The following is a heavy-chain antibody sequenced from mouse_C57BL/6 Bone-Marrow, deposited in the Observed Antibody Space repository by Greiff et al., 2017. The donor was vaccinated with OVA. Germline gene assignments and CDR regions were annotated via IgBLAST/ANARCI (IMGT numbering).Heavy chain of an antibody. J-gene: IGHJ3*01. V-gene: IGHV1-26*01. D-gene: IGHD4-1*01. CDR3: ARRLTGAWFAY. Sequence: EVKLQQSGPELVKPGASVKISCKASGYTFTDYYMNWVKQSHGKSLEWIGDINPNNGGTSYNQKFKGKDTLTVDKSSSTAYMELRSLTSEDSAVYYCARRLTGAWFAYWGQGTLVTVSA. CDR1: GYTFTDYY. CDR2: INPNNGGT.